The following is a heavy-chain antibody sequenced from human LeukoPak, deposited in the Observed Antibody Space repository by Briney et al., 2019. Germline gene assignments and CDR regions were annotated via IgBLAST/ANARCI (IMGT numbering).Heavy chain of an antibody. V-gene: IGHV4-4*07. CDR2: IYTSGST. J-gene: IGHJ5*02. CDR1: GNSFGNYY. D-gene: IGHD4-17*01. CDR3: TRDTGTTGEVKFDP. Sequence: SETLSLTCTVPGNSFGNYYWSWIRQPAGKGLEWIGRIYTSGSTTYNPSLKSRVTMSVDTSKNQFSLKLSSVTAADTAVYYCTRDTGTTGEVKFDPWGQGTLVTVSS.